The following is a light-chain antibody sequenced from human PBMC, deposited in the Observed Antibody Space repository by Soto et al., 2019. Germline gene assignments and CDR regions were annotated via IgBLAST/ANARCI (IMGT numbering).Light chain of an antibody. Sequence: DIQMTQSPSTLSASVGDRVTITCRASQSIRSWLAWYQQKPGKAPRLLIYKASSLESGVPSRFSGSGSGTEFTLTISSLQPDYSATYYCQQYDSYCTFGGGTKVEIK. CDR3: QQYDSYCT. J-gene: IGKJ4*01. V-gene: IGKV1-5*03. CDR2: KAS. CDR1: QSIRSW.